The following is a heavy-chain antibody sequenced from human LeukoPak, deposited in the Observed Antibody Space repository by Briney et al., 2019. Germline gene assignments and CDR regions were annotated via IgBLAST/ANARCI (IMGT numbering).Heavy chain of an antibody. CDR1: GGSITSSSYC. J-gene: IGHJ6*03. CDR3: ARDQGWTGYYMDV. CDR2: IYHSGST. Sequence: SETLSLTCTVSGGSITSSSYCWGWIRQPPGKGLEWIGEIYHSGSTNYNPSLKSRVTISVDKSKNQFSLKLSSVTAADTAVYYCARDQGWTGYYMDVWGKGTTVTVSS. D-gene: IGHD3/OR15-3a*01. V-gene: IGHV4-39*07.